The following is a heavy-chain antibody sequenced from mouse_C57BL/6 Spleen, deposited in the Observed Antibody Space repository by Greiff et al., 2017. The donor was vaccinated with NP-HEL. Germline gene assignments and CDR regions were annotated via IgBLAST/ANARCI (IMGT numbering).Heavy chain of an antibody. Sequence: QVQLQQPGTELVKPGASVKLSCKASGYTFTSYWMHWVKQRPGQGLEWIGNINPGNGGTNYNEKFKGKATLTVDKSSSTAYMQLSSLTSEDSAVYYCARATRGNDFDYWGQGTTLTVSS. CDR3: ARATRGNDFDY. CDR2: INPGNGGT. V-gene: IGHV1-53*01. J-gene: IGHJ2*01. D-gene: IGHD2-1*01. CDR1: GYTFTSYW.